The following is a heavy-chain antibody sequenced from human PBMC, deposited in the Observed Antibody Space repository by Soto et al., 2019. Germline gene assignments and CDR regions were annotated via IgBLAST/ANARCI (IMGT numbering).Heavy chain of an antibody. CDR2: ISYDGSNK. CDR1: GFTFSSYA. D-gene: IGHD6-13*01. Sequence: QVQLVESGGGVVQPGRSLRLSCAASGFTFSSYAMHWVRQAPGKGLEWVAVISYDGSNKYYADSVKGRFTISRDNSKNTLYLEMNSLRAEDTAVYYCARDMNSSWYIKSVLPDYWGQGTLVTVSS. J-gene: IGHJ4*02. CDR3: ARDMNSSWYIKSVLPDY. V-gene: IGHV3-30-3*01.